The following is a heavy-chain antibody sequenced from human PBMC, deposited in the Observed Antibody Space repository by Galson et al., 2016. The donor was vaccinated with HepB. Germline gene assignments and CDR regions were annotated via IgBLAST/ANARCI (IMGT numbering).Heavy chain of an antibody. CDR3: ARDRYDFWSGYPHYFDY. V-gene: IGHV4-59*11. D-gene: IGHD3-3*01. Sequence: ETLSLTCTVSGGSISPHYWRWLRQPPGKGLAWIGSISYSGIPNYNPSLQSRVTISVDTSKNQFSLKLSSVTAADTAVYYCARDRYDFWSGYPHYFDYWGQGTLVTVSS. CDR1: GGSISPHY. J-gene: IGHJ4*02. CDR2: ISYSGIP.